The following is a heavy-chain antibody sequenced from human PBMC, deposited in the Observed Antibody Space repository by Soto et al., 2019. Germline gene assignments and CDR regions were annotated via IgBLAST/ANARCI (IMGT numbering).Heavy chain of an antibody. CDR3: ASYQLRYFDWPLYYFDY. J-gene: IGHJ4*02. V-gene: IGHV4-30-4*01. CDR2: IYYSGST. Sequence: QVQLQESGPGLVKPSQTLSLTCTVSGGSISSGDYYWSWIRQPPGKGLEWIGYIYYSGSTYYNPSLKSRVTISVDTSKDQFSLKLSSVTAADTAVYYCASYQLRYFDWPLYYFDYWGQGTLVTVSS. D-gene: IGHD3-9*01. CDR1: GGSISSGDYY.